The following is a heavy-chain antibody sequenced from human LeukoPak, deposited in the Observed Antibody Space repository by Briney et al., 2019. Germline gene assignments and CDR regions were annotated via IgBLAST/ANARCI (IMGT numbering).Heavy chain of an antibody. CDR1: GYTFTSYG. CDR2: ISAYNGNT. CDR3: ATDHVSWAIAAAFYDY. V-gene: IGHV1-18*01. Sequence: GASVKVSCKASGYTFTSYGISWVRQAPGQGLEWMGWISAYNGNTNYAQKLQGRVTMTTDTSTSTAYMELRSLRSDDTAVYYRATDHVSWAIAAAFYDYWGQGTLVTVSS. D-gene: IGHD6-13*01. J-gene: IGHJ4*02.